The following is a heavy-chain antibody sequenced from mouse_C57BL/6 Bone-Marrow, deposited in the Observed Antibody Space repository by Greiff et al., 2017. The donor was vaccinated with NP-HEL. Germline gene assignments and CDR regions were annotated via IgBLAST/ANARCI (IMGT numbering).Heavy chain of an antibody. CDR2: IYPRSGNT. CDR3: TRSYYCGSSYSYYYAMDY. V-gene: IGHV1-81*01. CDR1: GYTFTSYG. J-gene: IGHJ4*01. D-gene: IGHD1-1*01. Sequence: VQLQQSGAELARPGASVKLSCKASGYTFTSYGISWVKQRTGQGLEWIGEIYPRSGNTYYNEKFKGKATLTVDKSSSTAYMELRSLTSEDSAVYFCTRSYYCGSSYSYYYAMDYWGQGTSVTVSS.